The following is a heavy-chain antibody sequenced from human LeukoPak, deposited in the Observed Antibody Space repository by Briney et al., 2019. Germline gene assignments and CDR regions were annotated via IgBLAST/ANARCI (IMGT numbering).Heavy chain of an antibody. V-gene: IGHV3-30-3*01. J-gene: IGHJ3*02. CDR1: GFTFSSYA. Sequence: GGSLRLSCAASGFTFSSYAMHWVRQAPGKGLEWVAVISYDGSNKYYADSVKGRFTISRDNSKNTLYLQMNSLRAEDTAVYYCARARIVGATSVPDAFDIWGQGTMVTVSS. CDR2: ISYDGSNK. D-gene: IGHD1-26*01. CDR3: ARARIVGATSVPDAFDI.